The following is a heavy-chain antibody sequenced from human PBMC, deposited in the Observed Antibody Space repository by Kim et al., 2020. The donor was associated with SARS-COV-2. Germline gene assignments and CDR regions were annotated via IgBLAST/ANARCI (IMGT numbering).Heavy chain of an antibody. CDR3: AKEQLYCGGDCYLYWYFDL. CDR1: GFTFSSYG. CDR2: ISYDGSNK. Sequence: GGSLRLSCAASGFTFSSYGMHWVRQAPGKGLEWVAVISYDGSNKYYADSVKGRFTISRDNSKNTLYLQMNSLRAEDTAVYYCAKEQLYCGGDCYLYWYFDLWGRGTLVTVSS. V-gene: IGHV3-30*18. D-gene: IGHD2-21*02. J-gene: IGHJ2*01.